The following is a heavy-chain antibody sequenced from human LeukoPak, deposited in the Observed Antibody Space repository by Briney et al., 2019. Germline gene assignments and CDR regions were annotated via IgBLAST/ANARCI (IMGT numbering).Heavy chain of an antibody. J-gene: IGHJ4*02. Sequence: ASVKVSCEASGYTFTGYYMHWVRQAPGQGLEWMGWINPNSGGTNYAQKFQGRVTMTRDTSISTAYMELSRLRSDDTAVYYCARTPRNGYIEGYWGQGTLVTVSS. CDR1: GYTFTGYY. D-gene: IGHD5-24*01. CDR2: INPNSGGT. CDR3: ARTPRNGYIEGY. V-gene: IGHV1-2*02.